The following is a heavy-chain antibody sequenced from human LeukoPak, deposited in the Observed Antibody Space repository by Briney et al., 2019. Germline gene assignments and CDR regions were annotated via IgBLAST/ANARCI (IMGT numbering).Heavy chain of an antibody. Sequence: ASVKVSCKASGGTFSSYAISWVRQAPGQGLEWMGGIIPIFGTANYAQKFQGRVTITADESTSTAYMELSSLRSEDTAVYYCARGGTTVTTFDYYYYYMDVWGKGTTVTISS. J-gene: IGHJ6*03. CDR3: ARGGTTVTTFDYYYYYMDV. V-gene: IGHV1-69*13. CDR2: IIPIFGTA. D-gene: IGHD4-17*01. CDR1: GGTFSSYA.